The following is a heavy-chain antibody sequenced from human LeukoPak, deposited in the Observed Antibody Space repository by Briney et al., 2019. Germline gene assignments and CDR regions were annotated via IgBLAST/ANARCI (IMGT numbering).Heavy chain of an antibody. Sequence: GGSLRLSCAASGFTFSSSAMSWVRQVPGKGLEWVSGISSSGGSTNYADSVRGRFTISRDDSKNTLYLQTNSLTAEDTAVYYCARERFGAYPEHWGQGTLVTVSS. J-gene: IGHJ1*01. CDR1: GFTFSSSA. D-gene: IGHD3-16*01. V-gene: IGHV3-23*01. CDR2: ISSSGGST. CDR3: ARERFGAYPEH.